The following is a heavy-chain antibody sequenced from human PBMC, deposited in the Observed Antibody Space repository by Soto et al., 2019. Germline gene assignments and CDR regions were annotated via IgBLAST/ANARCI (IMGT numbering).Heavy chain of an antibody. CDR2: TYSAGNT. CDR1: GLAVSSND. Sequence: GGSLRVSCAASGLAVSSNDMSWVRQAPGKGLECVSITYSAGNTYYADSVKGRFIISRDNSKNTLYLQMNSLRADDTAVYYCARGSLYWGQGTLVTVSS. J-gene: IGHJ4*01. CDR3: ARGSLY. V-gene: IGHV3-66*01.